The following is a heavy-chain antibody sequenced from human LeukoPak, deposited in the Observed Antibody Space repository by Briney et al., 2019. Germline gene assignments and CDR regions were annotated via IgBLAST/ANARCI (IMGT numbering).Heavy chain of an antibody. CDR1: GGSISSYY. D-gene: IGHD3-9*01. CDR3: ARGGENVLRYFDWLLYGPNFDY. CDR2: IYYSGST. V-gene: IGHV4-59*12. J-gene: IGHJ4*02. Sequence: PETLSLTCTVSGGSISSYYWSWIRQPPGKGLEWIGYIYYSGSTNYNPSLKSRVTISVDTSKNQFSLKLSSVTAADTAVYYCARGGENVLRYFDWLLYGPNFDYWGQGTLVTVSS.